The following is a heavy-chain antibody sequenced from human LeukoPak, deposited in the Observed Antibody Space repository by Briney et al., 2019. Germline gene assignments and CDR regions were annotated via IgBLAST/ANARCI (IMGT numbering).Heavy chain of an antibody. V-gene: IGHV3-7*01. CDR2: IKQDGSEK. J-gene: IGHJ4*02. CDR3: ARRLFRPLFDY. D-gene: IGHD2-21*01. CDR1: GFTFSSYA. Sequence: GGPLRLSCAASGFTFSSYAMSWVRQAPGKGLEWVANIKQDGSEKYYVDSVKGRFTISRDNAKNSLYLQMNSLRAEDTAVYYCARRLFRPLFDYWGQGTLVTVSS.